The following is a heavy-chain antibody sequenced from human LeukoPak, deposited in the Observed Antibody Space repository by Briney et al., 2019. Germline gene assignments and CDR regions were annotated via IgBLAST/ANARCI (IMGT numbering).Heavy chain of an antibody. V-gene: IGHV3-23*01. D-gene: IGHD5-24*01. CDR2: IGASGEST. J-gene: IGHJ3*01. CDR3: AKDIQLST. CDR1: GFTFNTYG. Sequence: PGRSLRLSCAASGFTFNTYGMHWVRQAPGKGLEWVSLIGASGESTYYADSVKGRFTISRDNSKNTLSPQMNSLRVEDTAMYFCAKDIQLSTWGLGTMVTVSS.